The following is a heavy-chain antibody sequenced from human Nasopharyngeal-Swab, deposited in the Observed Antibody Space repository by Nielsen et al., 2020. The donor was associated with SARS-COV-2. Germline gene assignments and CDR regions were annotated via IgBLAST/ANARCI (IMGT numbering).Heavy chain of an antibody. CDR3: ARDQGYMDV. J-gene: IGHJ6*03. CDR1: GFTFSSYG. CDR2: IWYDGSNK. V-gene: IGHV3-33*01. Sequence: GESQKISCAASGFTFSSYGMHWVRQAPGKGLEWVAVIWYDGSNKYYADSVKGRFTISRDNSKNTLYLQMNSLRAEDTAVYYCARDQGYMDVWGKGTTVTVSS.